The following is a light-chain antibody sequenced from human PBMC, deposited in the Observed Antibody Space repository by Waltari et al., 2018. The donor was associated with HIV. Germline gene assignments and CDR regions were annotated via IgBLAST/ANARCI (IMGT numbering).Light chain of an antibody. Sequence: QSALTQPPSVSGSPGQSVTISCTGTTGDVGADTFVSWYQQYPGRAPKLIIFDVNHRPSAVPDRFSGSKSGTSASLTISGLQPEDEADYWCCAYAAGHSSYVFGSGTAVAVL. J-gene: IGLJ1*01. CDR1: TGDVGADTF. V-gene: IGLV2-11*01. CDR3: CAYAAGHSSYV. CDR2: DVN.